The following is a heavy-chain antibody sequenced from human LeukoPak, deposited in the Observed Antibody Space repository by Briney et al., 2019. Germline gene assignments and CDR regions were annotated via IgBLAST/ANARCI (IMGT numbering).Heavy chain of an antibody. CDR1: GFTFSYYQ. D-gene: IGHD2-15*01. CDR3: ARGFCSGGRCHFDY. CDR2: ISGSGSTT. Sequence: HSGGSLRLSCAASGFTFSYYQMNWVRQAPGKGLEWISYISGSGSTTYFADSVKGRFTISRDNAKKSMYPQMNSLRDEDTAVYYCARGFCSGGRCHFDYWGQGTLVTVSS. J-gene: IGHJ4*02. V-gene: IGHV3-48*03.